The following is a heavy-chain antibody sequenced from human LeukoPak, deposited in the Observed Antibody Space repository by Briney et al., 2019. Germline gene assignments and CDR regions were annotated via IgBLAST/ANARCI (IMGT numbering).Heavy chain of an antibody. V-gene: IGHV3-30*18. CDR2: ISYDGSNK. J-gene: IGHJ6*02. CDR1: GFTFSSYG. D-gene: IGHD2-2*01. CDR3: AKDLRVVPAASPIKDINYYYYGMDV. Sequence: GGSLRLSYAASGFTFSSYGMLWLRQAPGKGLEWVAVISYDGSNKYYADSVKGRFTISRDNFKNTLYLQMNSLRAEDTAVYYCAKDLRVVPAASPIKDINYYYYGMDVWGQGTTVTVSS.